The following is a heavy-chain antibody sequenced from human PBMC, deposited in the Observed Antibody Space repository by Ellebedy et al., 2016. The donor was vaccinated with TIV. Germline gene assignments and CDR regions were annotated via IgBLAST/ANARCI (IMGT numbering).Heavy chain of an antibody. Sequence: ASVKVSCKASGYTFSGYYIHWVRQAPGQGLEWMVSINPNSGSTNYAQKFQGRVTMTRDTSISTAYMDLSRLRSDDTAVYYCARDHENCSGGRCSNWFDPWGQGTLVTVSS. J-gene: IGHJ5*02. CDR3: ARDHENCSGGRCSNWFDP. CDR2: INPNSGST. D-gene: IGHD2-15*01. V-gene: IGHV1-2*02. CDR1: GYTFSGYY.